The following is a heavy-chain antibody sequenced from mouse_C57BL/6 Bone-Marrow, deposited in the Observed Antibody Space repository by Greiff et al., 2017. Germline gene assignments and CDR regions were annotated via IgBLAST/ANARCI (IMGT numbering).Heavy chain of an antibody. CDR2: IDPTDSYT. D-gene: IGHD1-1*01. Sequence: QVQLQQPGAELVMPGASVKLSCKASGYTFTSYWMHWVKQRPGQGLEWIGEIDPTDSYTNYNQKFKGKSTLTVDKSSSTAYMQLSSLTSEDSAVYYAERGGPTVVPDFDYWGKGTTLTVSS. CDR3: ERGGPTVVPDFDY. J-gene: IGHJ2*01. V-gene: IGHV1-69*01. CDR1: GYTFTSYW.